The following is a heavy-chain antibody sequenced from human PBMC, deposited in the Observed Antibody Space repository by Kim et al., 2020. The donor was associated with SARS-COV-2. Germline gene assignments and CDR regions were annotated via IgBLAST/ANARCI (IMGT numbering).Heavy chain of an antibody. J-gene: IGHJ3*02. D-gene: IGHD3-22*01. CDR3: ARDAMIPGSDAFDI. Sequence: ASVKVSCKASGYTFTGYYMHWVRQAPGQGLEWMGWINPNSGGTNYAQKFQGWVTMTRDTSISTAYMELSRLRSDDTAVYYCARDAMIPGSDAFDIWGQGTMVTVSS. CDR1: GYTFTGYY. V-gene: IGHV1-2*04. CDR2: INPNSGGT.